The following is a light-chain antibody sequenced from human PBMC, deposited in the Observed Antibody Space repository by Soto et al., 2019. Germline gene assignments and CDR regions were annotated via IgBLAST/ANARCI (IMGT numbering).Light chain of an antibody. J-gene: IGKJ1*01. CDR2: TAS. CDR3: QQSYSAPLT. V-gene: IGKV1-39*01. Sequence: DIQMTQSPSSLSASVGDRVTITCRTSQSVSDYLNWYHQKPGKATKLLIHTASILQSGVPSRFSGSGSGTDFTLTISGLQPEDFVTYYCQQSYSAPLTFGLGTTVDFK. CDR1: QSVSDY.